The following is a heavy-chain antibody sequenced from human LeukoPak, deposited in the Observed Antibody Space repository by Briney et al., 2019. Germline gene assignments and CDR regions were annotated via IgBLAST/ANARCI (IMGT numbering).Heavy chain of an antibody. CDR2: IYPGDSDT. Sequence: GESLKISXKDSGYRFTSYWIGWVRQMPGKGLEWMGTIYPGDSDTIYSPSFQGQVTISADKSISTAYLQWSSLKASDTAMYYCATLDPGDGHWYFDLWGRGTLVTVSS. D-gene: IGHD3-16*01. J-gene: IGHJ2*01. V-gene: IGHV5-51*01. CDR3: ATLDPGDGHWYFDL. CDR1: GYRFTSYW.